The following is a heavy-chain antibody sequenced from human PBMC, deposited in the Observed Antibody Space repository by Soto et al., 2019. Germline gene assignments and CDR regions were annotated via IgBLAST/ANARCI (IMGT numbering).Heavy chain of an antibody. J-gene: IGHJ4*02. V-gene: IGHV4-4*07. CDR1: GGSISSYY. Sequence: QVQLQESGPGLVKPSETLSLTCTVSGGSISSYYWIWIRQPAGKGLEWIGRIYTSGSTNYNPSLKSRVTMSVDTSKNQFSLKLSAVTAADTAVYSCARVMEQIALDYLGPATLVTVAS. D-gene: IGHD6-6*01. CDR3: ARVMEQIALDY. CDR2: IYTSGST.